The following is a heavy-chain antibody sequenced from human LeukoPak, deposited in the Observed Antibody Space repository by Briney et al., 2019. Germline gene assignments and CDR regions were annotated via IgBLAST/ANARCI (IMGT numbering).Heavy chain of an antibody. CDR2: ISSSSSYI. CDR3: AKVRFGVMARYYFDY. Sequence: GGSLRLSCAASGFTFSSYSMNWVRQAPGKGLEWVSSISSSSSYIHYADSVKGRFTISRDNAKNSLYLQMNSLRAEDTAVYYCAKVRFGVMARYYFDYWGQGTLVTVSS. CDR1: GFTFSSYS. V-gene: IGHV3-21*04. J-gene: IGHJ4*02. D-gene: IGHD3-10*01.